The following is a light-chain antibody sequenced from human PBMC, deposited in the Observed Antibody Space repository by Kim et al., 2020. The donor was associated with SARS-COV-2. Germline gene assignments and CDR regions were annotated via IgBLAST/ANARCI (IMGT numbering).Light chain of an antibody. CDR2: GAS. Sequence: EIVLTQSPGTLSLSPGERATLSCRASQSITSSYLAWYQQKPGQTPRLLIYGASNRATGIPDRFSGSGSGTDFTLTISRLESEDLAVYYCQQYGTPLRTFGKGTKGEIK. CDR1: QSITSSY. V-gene: IGKV3-20*01. J-gene: IGKJ1*01. CDR3: QQYGTPLRT.